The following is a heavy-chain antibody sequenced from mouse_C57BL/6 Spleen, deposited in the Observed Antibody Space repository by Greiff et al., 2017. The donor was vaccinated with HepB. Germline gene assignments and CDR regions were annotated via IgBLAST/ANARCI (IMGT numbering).Heavy chain of an antibody. J-gene: IGHJ3*01. V-gene: IGHV5-9-1*02. CDR1: GFTFSSYA. D-gene: IGHD1-1*02. CDR2: ISSGGDYI. CDR3: TREGSYGRFAY. Sequence: EVMLVESGEGLVKPGGSLKLSCAASGFTFSSYAMSWVRQTPEKRLEWVAYISSGGDYIYYADTVKGRFTISRDNARNTLYLQMSSLKSEDTAMYYCTREGSYGRFAYWGQGTLVTVSA.